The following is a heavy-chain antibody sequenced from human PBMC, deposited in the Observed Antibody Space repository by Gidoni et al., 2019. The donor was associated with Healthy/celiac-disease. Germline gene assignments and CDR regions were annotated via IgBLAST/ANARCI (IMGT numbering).Heavy chain of an antibody. CDR3: AKGEGRYKSWFDP. CDR1: GFTFDDYA. Sequence: EVQLVESGGGLVQPGRSLRLSCAASGFTFDDYAMHWVRQAPGKGLEWVSGMSWNSGSIGYADSVKGRFTISRDNAKNSLYLQMNSLRAEDTALYYCAKGEGRYKSWFDPWGQGTLVTVSS. CDR2: MSWNSGSI. D-gene: IGHD1-1*01. V-gene: IGHV3-9*01. J-gene: IGHJ5*02.